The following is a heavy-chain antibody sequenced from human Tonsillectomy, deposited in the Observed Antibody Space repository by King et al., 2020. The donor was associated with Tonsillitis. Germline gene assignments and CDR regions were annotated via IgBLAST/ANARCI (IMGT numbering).Heavy chain of an antibody. CDR2: MYSSGSI. CDR3: ARYVSGSFDY. J-gene: IGHJ4*02. CDR1: GGSLSSTDHY. V-gene: IGHV4-39*01. D-gene: IGHD1-26*01. Sequence: LQLQESGPGVVKPSETLSLTCTVSGGSLSSTDHYWAWIRQPPGKGLEWIGYMYSSGSIFYNPSLKIRITISGGTSENRFSLKLSSVTAADTAVYFCARYVSGSFDYWGQGALVTVSS.